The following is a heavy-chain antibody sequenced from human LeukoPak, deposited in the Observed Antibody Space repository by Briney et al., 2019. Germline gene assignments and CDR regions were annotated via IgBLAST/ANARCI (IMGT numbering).Heavy chain of an antibody. D-gene: IGHD5-18*01. CDR2: FDPEDGET. CDR1: GYTLTELS. J-gene: IGHJ4*02. CDR3: ARAGPSTAMVKDLDY. V-gene: IGHV1-24*01. Sequence: ASVKVSCKVSGYTLTELSMHWVRQAPGKGLEWMGGFDPEDGETIYAQKFQGRVTMTEDTSTDTAYMELSSLRSEDTAVYYCARAGPSTAMVKDLDYWGQGTLVTVSS.